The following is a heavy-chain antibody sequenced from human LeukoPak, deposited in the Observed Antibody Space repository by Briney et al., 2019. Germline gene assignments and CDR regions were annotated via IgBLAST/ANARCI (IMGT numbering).Heavy chain of an antibody. CDR2: IRNDGRNK. Sequence: GGSLRLSCAASRFTFSSYGMHWVRQAPGKGLQWVAFIRNDGRNKYYVDSVKGRFTISRDNSKNTVYLQMNSLRVEDTAVYYCAKDGLLLNIYDHYYYYMDVWGKGTTVTVSS. CDR3: AKDGLLLNIYDHYYYYMDV. CDR1: RFTFSSYG. V-gene: IGHV3-30*02. D-gene: IGHD3/OR15-3a*01. J-gene: IGHJ6*03.